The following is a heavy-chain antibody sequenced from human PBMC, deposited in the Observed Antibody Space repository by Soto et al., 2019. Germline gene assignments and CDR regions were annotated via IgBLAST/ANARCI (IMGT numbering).Heavy chain of an antibody. J-gene: IGHJ3*02. CDR1: GGSISSGGYS. Sequence: SETLSLTCAVSGGSISSGGYSWGWIRQPPGKGLEWIGYIYHSGSTYYNPSLKSRVTISVDRSKNQFSLKLSSVTAADTAVYYCARAPRYCSSTSCQNDAFDIWGQGTMVTVSS. V-gene: IGHV4-30-2*01. CDR2: IYHSGST. D-gene: IGHD2-2*01. CDR3: ARAPRYCSSTSCQNDAFDI.